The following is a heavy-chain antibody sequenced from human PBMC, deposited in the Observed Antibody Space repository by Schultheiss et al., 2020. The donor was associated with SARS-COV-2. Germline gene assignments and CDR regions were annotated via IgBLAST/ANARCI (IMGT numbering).Heavy chain of an antibody. J-gene: IGHJ6*02. CDR1: GFSFSTFG. CDR2: ISSSGSTI. CDR3: AKVMGYNWNDGSSGMDV. D-gene: IGHD1-1*01. V-gene: IGHV3-48*03. Sequence: GGSLRLSCAASGFSFSTFGMHWVRRAPGKGLEWVSYISSSGSTIYYADSVKGRFTISRDNAKNSLYLQMNSLRAEDTAVYYCAKVMGYNWNDGSSGMDVWGQGTTVTVSS.